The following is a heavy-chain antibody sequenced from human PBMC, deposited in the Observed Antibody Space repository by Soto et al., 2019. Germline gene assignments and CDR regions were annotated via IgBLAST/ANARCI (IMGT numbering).Heavy chain of an antibody. CDR2: IYPGDSDT. CDR3: ARHAGYSYGYVTGYYGMDV. CDR1: GYSFTSYW. J-gene: IGHJ6*02. V-gene: IGHV5-51*01. D-gene: IGHD5-18*01. Sequence: EVQLVQSGAEVKKPGESLKISCKGSGYSFTSYWIGWVRQMPGKGLEWMGIIYPGDSDTSYSPSFQGQVTISDDKSISTAYLQWSSLKASDTAMYYCARHAGYSYGYVTGYYGMDVWGQGTTVTVSS.